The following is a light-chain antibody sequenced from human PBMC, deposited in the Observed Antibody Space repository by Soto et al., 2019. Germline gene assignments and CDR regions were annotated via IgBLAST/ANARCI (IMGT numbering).Light chain of an antibody. V-gene: IGLV2-23*03. CDR1: SSDVGSYNL. J-gene: IGLJ2*01. Sequence: QSALTQPASVSGSPGQSITISCTGTSSDVGSYNLVSWYQQHPGKAPKLMIYEGSKRPSGVSNRFSGSKSGNTASLTIYGLQAEDEADYYCCSYAGSSTFDVVFGGGTKLTVL. CDR2: EGS. CDR3: CSYAGSSTFDVV.